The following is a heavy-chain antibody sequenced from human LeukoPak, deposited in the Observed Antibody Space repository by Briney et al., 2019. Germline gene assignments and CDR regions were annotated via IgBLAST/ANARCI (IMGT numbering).Heavy chain of an antibody. D-gene: IGHD2-2*02. J-gene: IGHJ2*01. CDR2: IYHSGST. CDR1: GGSISSSNW. Sequence: SETLSLTCAVSGGSISSSNWWSWVRQPPGKGLEWIGEIYHSGSTNYNPSLKSRVTISVDTSKNQFSLKLTSVTAADTAVYYCATGSGRYCSSTSCYTLWGRGTLVTVSS. V-gene: IGHV4-4*02. CDR3: ATGSGRYCSSTSCYTL.